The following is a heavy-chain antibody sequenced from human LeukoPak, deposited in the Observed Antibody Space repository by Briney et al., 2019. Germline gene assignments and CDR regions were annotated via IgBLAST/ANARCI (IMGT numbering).Heavy chain of an antibody. CDR1: GLTFSSYD. CDR2: IGGGGTP. J-gene: IGHJ4*02. V-gene: IGHV3-23*01. CDR3: AKDDHGGSGWRDYFDQ. Sequence: GGSLRLSCAASGLTFSSYDMSWVRQAPGRGLKWVSAIGGGGTPYYADSVKGRFTISRDNSKNTLYLQMNSLRAEDTAVYYCAKDDHGGSGWRDYFDQWGQGTLVTVSS. D-gene: IGHD6-19*01.